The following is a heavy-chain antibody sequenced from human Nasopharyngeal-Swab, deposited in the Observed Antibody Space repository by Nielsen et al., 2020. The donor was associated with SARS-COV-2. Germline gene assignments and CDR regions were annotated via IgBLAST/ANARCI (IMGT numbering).Heavy chain of an antibody. Sequence: GESLKISCAASGFTFSNYAMTWVRQAPGRGLEWVSSISGSGAHTYYADSVKGRFTISGDNSKNTVFLQMNSLRAEDTALFFCAKDGGGWLTSGWYYFDYWGQGSLVTVSS. CDR2: ISGSGAHT. J-gene: IGHJ4*02. CDR1: GFTFSNYA. D-gene: IGHD6-19*01. CDR3: AKDGGGWLTSGWYYFDY. V-gene: IGHV3-23*01.